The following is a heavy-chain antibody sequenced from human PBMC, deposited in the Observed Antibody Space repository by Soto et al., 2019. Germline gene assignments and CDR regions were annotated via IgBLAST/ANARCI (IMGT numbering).Heavy chain of an antibody. Sequence: PSETLSLTCTVSGGSISSYYWSWIRQPPGKGLEWIGYIYYSGSTNYNPSLKSRVTISVDTSKNQFSLKLSSVTAADTAVYYCARHGSQKGGYGDYFVDYWGQGTLVTVSS. CDR3: ARHGSQKGGYGDYFVDY. D-gene: IGHD4-17*01. J-gene: IGHJ4*02. CDR1: GGSISSYY. V-gene: IGHV4-59*08. CDR2: IYYSGST.